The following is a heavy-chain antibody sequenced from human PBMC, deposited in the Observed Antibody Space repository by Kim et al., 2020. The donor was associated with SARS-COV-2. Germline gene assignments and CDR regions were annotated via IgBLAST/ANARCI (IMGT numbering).Heavy chain of an antibody. D-gene: IGHD2-15*01. CDR2: ISGSGGST. Sequence: GGSLRLSCAASGFTFSSYAMSWVRQAPGKGLEWVSAISGSGGSTYYADSVKGRFTISRDNSKNTLYLQMNSLRAEDTAVYYCAKDGVVAARRLNNWFDPWGQGTLVTVSS. V-gene: IGHV3-23*01. J-gene: IGHJ5*02. CDR3: AKDGVVAARRLNNWFDP. CDR1: GFTFSSYA.